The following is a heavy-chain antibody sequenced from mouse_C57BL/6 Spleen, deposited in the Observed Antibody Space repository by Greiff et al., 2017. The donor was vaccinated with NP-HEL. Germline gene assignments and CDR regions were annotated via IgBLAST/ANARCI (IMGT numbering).Heavy chain of an antibody. J-gene: IGHJ2*01. CDR3: TRDDYYGSSYYFDY. V-gene: IGHV5-9-1*02. CDR1: GFTFSSYA. Sequence: EVQVVESGEGLVKPGGSLKLSCAASGFTFSSYAMSWVRQTPEKRLEWVAYISSGGDYIYYADTVKGRFTISRDNARNTLYLQMSSLKSEDTAMYYCTRDDYYGSSYYFDYWGQGTTLTVSS. D-gene: IGHD1-1*01. CDR2: ISSGGDYI.